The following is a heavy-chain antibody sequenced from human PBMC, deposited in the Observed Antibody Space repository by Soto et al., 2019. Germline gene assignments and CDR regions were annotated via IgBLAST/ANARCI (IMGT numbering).Heavy chain of an antibody. CDR2: ISAYNGNT. Sequence: ASVKVSCKASGYTFTSYGISWVRQAPGQGLEWMGWISAYNGNTDYAQKLQGRATMTTDTSTSTAYMELRSLRSDDTAVYYCAIQATIPHPPDAIDISGQATMVS. J-gene: IGHJ3*02. V-gene: IGHV1-18*01. CDR3: AIQATIPHPPDAIDI. CDR1: GYTFTSYG. D-gene: IGHD2-21*01.